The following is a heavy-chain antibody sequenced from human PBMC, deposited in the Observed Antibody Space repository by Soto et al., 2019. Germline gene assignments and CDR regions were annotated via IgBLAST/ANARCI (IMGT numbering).Heavy chain of an antibody. CDR2: IIPILGIA. Sequence: QVQLVQSGAEVKKPGSSVKVSCKASGGTFSSYTISWVRQAPGQGLEWMGRIIPILGIANYAQKFQGRVTITADKSTSTAYMELSSLRSEDTAVYYCATFPGFGPSYYFDCWGQGTLVTVSS. CDR3: ATFPGFGPSYYFDC. CDR1: GGTFSSYT. J-gene: IGHJ4*02. V-gene: IGHV1-69*02. D-gene: IGHD3-3*01.